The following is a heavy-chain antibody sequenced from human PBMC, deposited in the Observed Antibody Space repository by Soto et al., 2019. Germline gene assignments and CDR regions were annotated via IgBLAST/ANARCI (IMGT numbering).Heavy chain of an antibody. D-gene: IGHD2-8*01. Sequence: ASVKVSCKASGKTFSDYYMHWVRQAPGQGLEWMGWINPNSGGTNYAQKFQGGVTMTRDTSISTVYLELSRLRFDDTAVYYCATNAVGSSPIDAFDIWGQGTMVTVSS. J-gene: IGHJ3*02. CDR2: INPNSGGT. CDR3: ATNAVGSSPIDAFDI. V-gene: IGHV1-2*02. CDR1: GKTFSDYY.